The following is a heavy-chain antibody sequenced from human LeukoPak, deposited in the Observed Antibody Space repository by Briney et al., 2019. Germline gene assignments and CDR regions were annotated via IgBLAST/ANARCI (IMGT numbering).Heavy chain of an antibody. J-gene: IGHJ4*02. CDR1: GFTFSSYS. CDR2: ISSSSSYI. V-gene: IGHV3-21*01. CDR3: ARGGILKGIAAAGGRGSTDY. D-gene: IGHD6-13*01. Sequence: PGGSLRLSCAASGFTFSSYSMNWVRQAPGKGLEWVSSISSSSSYIYYADSVKGRFTISRDNAKNSLYLQMNSLRAEDTAVYYCARGGILKGIAAAGGRGSTDYWGQGTLVTVSS.